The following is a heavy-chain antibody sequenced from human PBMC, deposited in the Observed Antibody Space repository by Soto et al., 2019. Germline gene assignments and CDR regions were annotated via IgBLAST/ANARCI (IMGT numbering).Heavy chain of an antibody. V-gene: IGHV3-21*01. J-gene: IGHJ4*02. CDR2: ISSSSSYI. Sequence: PGGSLRLSCAASGFTFSSYSMNWVRQAPGKGLEWVSSISSSSSYIYYADSVKGRFTISRDNAKNSLYLQMNSLRAEDTAVYYCARALIAVAGRPSCDYWGQGTLVTVSS. D-gene: IGHD6-19*01. CDR1: GFTFSSYS. CDR3: ARALIAVAGRPSCDY.